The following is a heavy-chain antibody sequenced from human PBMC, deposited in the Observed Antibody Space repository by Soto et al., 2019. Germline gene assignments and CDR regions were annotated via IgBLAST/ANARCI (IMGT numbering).Heavy chain of an antibody. CDR3: AKVGAGDGYNFRSGDY. CDR1: GYTFTNYY. J-gene: IGHJ4*02. CDR2: INPSDGST. D-gene: IGHD3-3*01. Sequence: ASVKVSCKASGYTFTNYYIHWVRQAPGQGLEWMGIINPSDGSTTYTQKFQGRVTMIRDTSTSTVYMELNSLRAEDTAVYYCAKVGAGDGYNFRSGDYWGQGTLVTVSA. V-gene: IGHV1-46*01.